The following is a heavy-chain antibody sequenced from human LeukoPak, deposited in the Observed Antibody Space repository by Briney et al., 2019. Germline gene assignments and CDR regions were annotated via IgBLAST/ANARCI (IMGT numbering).Heavy chain of an antibody. D-gene: IGHD1-7*01. J-gene: IGHJ4*02. CDR3: AREFDITGTTSSL. Sequence: ASVKVSRKASGYTFTSYDINWVRQATGQGLEWMGWMNPNSGNTGYAQKFQGRVTITRNTSISTAYMELSSLRSEDTAVYYCAREFDITGTTSSLWGQGTLVTVSS. CDR1: GYTFTSYD. V-gene: IGHV1-8*03. CDR2: MNPNSGNT.